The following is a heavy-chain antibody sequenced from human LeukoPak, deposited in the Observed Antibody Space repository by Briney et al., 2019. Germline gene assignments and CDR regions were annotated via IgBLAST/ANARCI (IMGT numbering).Heavy chain of an antibody. Sequence: PGGSLRLSCAASGFTFSTCAMSWVRQAPGKGLEWVSGISGSGDIIYYSDSVKGRFTISRDNSKNTLYLQMNSLRAEDTAVYYCAKGSSGGVTTLHYMDVWGKGTTVTVSS. D-gene: IGHD4-17*01. CDR3: AKGSSGGVTTLHYMDV. V-gene: IGHV3-23*01. J-gene: IGHJ6*03. CDR2: ISGSGDII. CDR1: GFTFSTCA.